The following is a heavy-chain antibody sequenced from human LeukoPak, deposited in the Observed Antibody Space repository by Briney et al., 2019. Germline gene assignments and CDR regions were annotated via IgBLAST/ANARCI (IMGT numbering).Heavy chain of an antibody. D-gene: IGHD4-17*01. CDR2: ISSSGSTI. Sequence: PGGSLRLSCAASGFTFSDYYMSWIRQAPGKGLEWVSYISSSGSTIYYADSVKGRFTISRDNAKNSLYLQMNSLRAEDTAVYYCAYGDYVLYYYYMDVWGKGTTVTISS. V-gene: IGHV3-11*01. CDR3: AYGDYVLYYYYMDV. J-gene: IGHJ6*03. CDR1: GFTFSDYY.